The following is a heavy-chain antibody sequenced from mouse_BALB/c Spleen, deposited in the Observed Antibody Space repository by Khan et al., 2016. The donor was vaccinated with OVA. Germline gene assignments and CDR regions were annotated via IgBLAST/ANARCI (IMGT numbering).Heavy chain of an antibody. CDR3: ARDGSRYNYAMDY. J-gene: IGHJ4*01. CDR2: ISYSGST. V-gene: IGHV3-2*02. Sequence: EVKLEESGPGLVKPSQSLSLTCTVTGYSITSDYAWNWIRQFPGNKLEWMGYISYSGSTNYNPSLKSRISITRDTSKNQFFPQLNSVTTEDTATYYCARDGSRYNYAMDYWGQGTSVTVSS. D-gene: IGHD2-3*01. CDR1: GYSITSDYA.